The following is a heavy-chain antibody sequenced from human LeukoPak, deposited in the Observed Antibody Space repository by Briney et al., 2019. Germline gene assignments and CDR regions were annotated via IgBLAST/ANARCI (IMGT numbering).Heavy chain of an antibody. CDR2: IFYSGALFSRGDT. Sequence: PSETLSLTCTVPGGSISSYYWGWIRQSPGKGLEWIANIFYSGALFSRGDTYYNPSLKSRVTISVDTSKNQFSLKVRSVAAADTVVYYCARGSLGTQLHHTTPNDYWGQGTLVTVSS. CDR3: ARGSLGTQLHHTTPNDY. D-gene: IGHD7-27*01. J-gene: IGHJ4*02. V-gene: IGHV4-59*12. CDR1: GGSISSYY.